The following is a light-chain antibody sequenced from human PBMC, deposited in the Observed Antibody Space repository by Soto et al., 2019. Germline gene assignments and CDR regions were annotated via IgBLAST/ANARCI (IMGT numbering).Light chain of an antibody. CDR2: AAS. CDR1: QTVDSSH. V-gene: IGKV3-20*01. CDR3: QQCGSSPWT. J-gene: IGKJ1*01. Sequence: EIVLTQSPGTLSLSPGERATLSCRASQTVDSSHLAWYQQKPGQAPRLLIYAASSRATGIPDRFSGGGSGTDFTLTISRLEPEDFAVYYCQQCGSSPWTFGQGTKVDIK.